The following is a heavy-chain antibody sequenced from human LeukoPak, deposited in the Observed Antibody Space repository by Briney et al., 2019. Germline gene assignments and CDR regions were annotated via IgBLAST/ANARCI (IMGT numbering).Heavy chain of an antibody. CDR2: IYYSGST. V-gene: IGHV4-59*01. CDR3: ASCSGGSCPTAFDY. J-gene: IGHJ4*02. Sequence: SETLSLTCTVSGGSISSYYWSWIRQPPGKGLEWIGYIYYSGSTNYNPSLKSRVTISVDTSKNQFSLKLSSVTAADTAVYYCASCSGGSCPTAFDYWGQGTLVTVSP. CDR1: GGSISSYY. D-gene: IGHD2-15*01.